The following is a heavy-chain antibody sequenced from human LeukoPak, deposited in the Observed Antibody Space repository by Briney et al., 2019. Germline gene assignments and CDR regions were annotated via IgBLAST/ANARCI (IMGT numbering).Heavy chain of an antibody. CDR2: IYYSGST. D-gene: IGHD2/OR15-2a*01. Sequence: SETLSLTCTVSGGSISSYYWSWIRQPPGKGLEWIGYIYYSGSTNYNPSLKSRVTISVDTSKNQFSLKLSSVTAADTAVYYCARDSREYGLPTRTYGFDPWGQETLVTVSS. CDR3: ARDSREYGLPTRTYGFDP. J-gene: IGHJ5*02. V-gene: IGHV4-59*01. CDR1: GGSISSYY.